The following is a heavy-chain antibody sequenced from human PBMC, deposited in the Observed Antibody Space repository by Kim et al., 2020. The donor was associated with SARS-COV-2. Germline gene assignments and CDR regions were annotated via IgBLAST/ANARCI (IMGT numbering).Heavy chain of an antibody. D-gene: IGHD6-13*01. J-gene: IGHJ4*02. V-gene: IGHV3-11*05. CDR3: ARDPAAGRSGSDY. Sequence: GGSLRLSCAASGFTFSDYYMSWIRQAPGKGLEWVSYISSSSSYTNYADSVKGRFTISRDNAKNSLYLRMNSLRAEDTAVYYCARDPAAGRSGSDYWGQGTLVTVSS. CDR1: GFTFSDYY. CDR2: ISSSSSYT.